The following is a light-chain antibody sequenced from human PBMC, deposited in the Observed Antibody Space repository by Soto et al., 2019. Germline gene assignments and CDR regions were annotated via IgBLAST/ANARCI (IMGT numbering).Light chain of an antibody. J-gene: IGKJ2*01. CDR2: DAS. CDR1: QSVNIW. Sequence: DIQMTQSPSTLSASVGDRVTITCRASQSVNIWFAWYHQKPVKAPNLLIYDASSLASGAPSRFSGSGSGTEFILSISSLQPDDVATYHCRQYNGSPATFGEGT. V-gene: IGKV1-5*01. CDR3: RQYNGSPAT.